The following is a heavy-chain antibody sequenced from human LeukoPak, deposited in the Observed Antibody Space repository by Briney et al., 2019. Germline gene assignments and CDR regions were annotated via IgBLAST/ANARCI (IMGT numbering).Heavy chain of an antibody. CDR1: GYTFTGYY. Sequence: ASVKVSCKASGYTFTGYYMHWVRQAPGQGLEWMGWINPNSGGTNYAQKFQGRVTMTRDTSISTAHMELSRLRSDDTAVYYCARAGKLFDAFDIWGQGTMVTVSS. CDR2: INPNSGGT. D-gene: IGHD4-23*01. CDR3: ARAGKLFDAFDI. J-gene: IGHJ3*02. V-gene: IGHV1-2*02.